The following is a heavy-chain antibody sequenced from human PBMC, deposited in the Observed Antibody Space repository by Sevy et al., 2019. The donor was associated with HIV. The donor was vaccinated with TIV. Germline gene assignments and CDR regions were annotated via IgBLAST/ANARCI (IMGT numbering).Heavy chain of an antibody. D-gene: IGHD6-13*01. J-gene: IGHJ4*02. CDR1: GFIFSSYE. CDR3: EAIATAGRDY. CDR2: ISGSGGST. V-gene: IGHV3-23*01. Sequence: GGSLRLSCAASGFIFSSYEMSWVRQAPGKGLEWVSTISGSGGSTYYADSVKGRFTISRDNSKKMLDLQMNSLRAEDTAVYYCEAIATAGRDYWGQGTLVTVSS.